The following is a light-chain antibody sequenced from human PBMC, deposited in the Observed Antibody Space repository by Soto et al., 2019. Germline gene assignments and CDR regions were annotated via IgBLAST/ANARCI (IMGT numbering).Light chain of an antibody. CDR3: GTWDSSLSAVV. V-gene: IGLV1-51*01. CDR2: DND. J-gene: IGLJ2*01. CDR1: SSNIGNNY. Sequence: QSVLTQPPSVSAAPGQKVTISCSGRSSNIGNNYVSWYQQVPGRAPKLLIKDNDERPSGIPDRISGSKSGTSATLVITGLQPGDEADYYCGTWDSSLSAVVFGGGTKLTVL.